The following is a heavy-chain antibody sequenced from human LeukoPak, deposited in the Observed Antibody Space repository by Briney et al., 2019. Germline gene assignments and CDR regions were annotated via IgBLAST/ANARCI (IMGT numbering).Heavy chain of an antibody. Sequence: PGGSLRLSCAASGFTFDDYAMHWVRQAPGKGLEWVSGISWNSGSIGYADSVKGRFTISRDNAKNSLYLQMNSLGAEDTALYYCAKDHSSSWYLLSYFDYWGQGTLVTVSS. CDR1: GFTFDDYA. D-gene: IGHD6-13*01. CDR3: AKDHSSSWYLLSYFDY. V-gene: IGHV3-9*01. CDR2: ISWNSGSI. J-gene: IGHJ4*02.